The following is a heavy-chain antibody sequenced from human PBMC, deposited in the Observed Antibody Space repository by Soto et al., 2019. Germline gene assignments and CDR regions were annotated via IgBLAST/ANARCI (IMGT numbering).Heavy chain of an antibody. V-gene: IGHV4-59*01. J-gene: IGHJ4*02. CDR2: IYYSGST. CDR3: ARGPGPGDY. D-gene: IGHD1-1*01. Sequence: PSETLSITCTVSGGSISSYYWSWIRQPPGKGLEWIGYIYYSGSTNYNPSLKSRVTISVDTSKNQFSLKLSSVTAADTAVYYCARGPGPGDYWGQGTPVTVSS. CDR1: GGSISSYY.